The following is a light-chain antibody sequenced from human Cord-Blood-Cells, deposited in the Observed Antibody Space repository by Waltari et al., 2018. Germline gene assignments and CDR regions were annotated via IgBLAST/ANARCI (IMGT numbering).Light chain of an antibody. CDR3: QQSYSTPYT. CDR2: AAS. CDR1: QSISSY. J-gene: IGKJ2*01. V-gene: IGKV1-39*01. Sequence: IQMTQSPSSLSASVGDRVTITCRASQSISSYLNWYQQKPGKAPKLLIYAASSLQSGFPSRFSGSGSGTDFTLTISSLQPEDFATYYCQQSYSTPYTFGQGTKLEIK.